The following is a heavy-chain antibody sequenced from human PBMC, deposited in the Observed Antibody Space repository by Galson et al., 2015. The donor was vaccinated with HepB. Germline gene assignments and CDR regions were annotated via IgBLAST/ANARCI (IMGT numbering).Heavy chain of an antibody. D-gene: IGHD7-27*01. CDR1: GFSLSTSGMC. CDR3: ARIEFMTKRSENWGWFDP. Sequence: PALVKPTQTLTLTCTFSGFSLSTSGMCVSWIRQPPGKALEWLARIDWDDDKYYSTSLKTRLTTSKDTSKNQVVLTMTNMDPVDTATYYCARIEFMTKRSENWGWFDPWGQGTLVTVSS. J-gene: IGHJ5*02. CDR2: IDWDDDK. V-gene: IGHV2-70*11.